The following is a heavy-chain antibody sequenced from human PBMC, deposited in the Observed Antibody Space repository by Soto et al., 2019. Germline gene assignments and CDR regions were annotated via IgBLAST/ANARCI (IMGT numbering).Heavy chain of an antibody. Sequence: GGSLRLSCVASGFSFSNYGMHWVRQAPGKGLEWVAVIWSDGSKRYYADSVKGRFTVSRDTAKNTLYLQMDSLRVEDTAVYYCGRGGSWSSDYWGQGTLVTVSS. V-gene: IGHV3-33*01. D-gene: IGHD6-13*01. J-gene: IGHJ4*02. CDR3: GRGGSWSSDY. CDR2: IWSDGSKR. CDR1: GFSFSNYG.